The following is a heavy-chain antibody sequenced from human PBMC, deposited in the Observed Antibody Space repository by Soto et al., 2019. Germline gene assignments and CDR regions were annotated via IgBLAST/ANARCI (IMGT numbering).Heavy chain of an antibody. Sequence: GGSLRLSCVASGFSFSNYGMHWVRQAPGKGLEWVAVIWSDGSKRYYADSVKGRFTVSRDTAKNTLYLQMDSLRVEDTAVYYCGRGGSWSSDYWGQGTLVTVSS. V-gene: IGHV3-33*01. D-gene: IGHD6-13*01. J-gene: IGHJ4*02. CDR3: GRGGSWSSDY. CDR2: IWSDGSKR. CDR1: GFSFSNYG.